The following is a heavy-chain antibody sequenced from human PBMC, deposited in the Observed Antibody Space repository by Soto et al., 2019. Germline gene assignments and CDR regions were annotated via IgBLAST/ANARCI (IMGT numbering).Heavy chain of an antibody. CDR2: ISGSGGST. CDR3: AKEGDYYDSSGYYMAPYNWFDP. J-gene: IGHJ5*02. V-gene: IGHV3-23*01. CDR1: GFTFSSYA. Sequence: EVQLLESGGGLVQPGGSLRLSCAASGFTFSSYAMSWVRQAPGKGLEWVSAISGSGGSTYYADSVKGRFTISRDNSKNTLYLQMNSLRAEDTAVYYCAKEGDYYDSSGYYMAPYNWFDPWGQGTLVTVSS. D-gene: IGHD3-22*01.